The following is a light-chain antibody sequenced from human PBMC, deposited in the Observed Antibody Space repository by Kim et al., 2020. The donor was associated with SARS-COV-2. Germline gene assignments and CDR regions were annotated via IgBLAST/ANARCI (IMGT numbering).Light chain of an antibody. CDR2: TAS. Sequence: AIQLTQSPSSLSASVGDTVIITCRASQGIKSDLDWYQQKPGKAPNLLIHTASSLQSGVPSRFSGSGSGTDFTLTISSLQPEDFASYYCLQVSNFPWTFVQGTTVDIK. CDR3: LQVSNFPWT. J-gene: IGKJ1*01. V-gene: IGKV1-6*01. CDR1: QGIKSD.